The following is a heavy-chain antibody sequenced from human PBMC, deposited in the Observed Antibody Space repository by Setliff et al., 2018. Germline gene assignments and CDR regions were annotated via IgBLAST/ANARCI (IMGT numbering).Heavy chain of an antibody. CDR3: ARDLGHGGDSDY. J-gene: IGHJ4*02. CDR2: IYHSGST. Sequence: LSLTCTVSGGSISSGDYYWGWIRQPPGKGLEWIGSIYHSGSTYYNPSLKSRVTISVDTSKNQVSLKLNSVTATDTAVYYCARDLGHGGDSDYWGQGILVTVSS. V-gene: IGHV4-39*07. D-gene: IGHD2-21*02. CDR1: GGSISSGDYY.